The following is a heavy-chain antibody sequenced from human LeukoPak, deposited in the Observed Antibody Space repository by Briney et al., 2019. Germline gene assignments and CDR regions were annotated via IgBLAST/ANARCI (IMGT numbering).Heavy chain of an antibody. CDR3: ARAQKSPYYDFWSGYIVDNWFDP. J-gene: IGHJ5*02. CDR1: GGTFSSYA. D-gene: IGHD3-3*01. Sequence: ASVKVSCKASGGTFSSYAISWVRQAPGQGLEWMGGIIPIFGTANYAQKFQGRVTITADESTSTAYMELSSLRSEDTAVYYCARAQKSPYYDFWSGYIVDNWFDPWGQGTLVTVSS. V-gene: IGHV1-69*13. CDR2: IIPIFGTA.